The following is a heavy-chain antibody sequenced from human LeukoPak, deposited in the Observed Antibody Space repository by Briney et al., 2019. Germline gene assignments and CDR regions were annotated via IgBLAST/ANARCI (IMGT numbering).Heavy chain of an antibody. D-gene: IGHD6-13*01. Sequence: GGSLRLSCAASGITFSNYAMSWVRQAPGRGLEWVSVIYSGGSTYYADSVKGRFTISRDNSKNTLYLQMNSLRAEDTAVYYCAREGAFSSSWSQPLDYWGQGTLVTVSS. J-gene: IGHJ4*02. CDR3: AREGAFSSSWSQPLDY. CDR2: IYSGGST. V-gene: IGHV3-66*01. CDR1: GITFSNYA.